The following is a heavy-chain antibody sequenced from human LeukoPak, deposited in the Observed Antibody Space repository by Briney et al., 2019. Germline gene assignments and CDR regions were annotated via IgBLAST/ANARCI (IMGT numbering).Heavy chain of an antibody. CDR3: ARDKVRYDFWSGYSPDEYYYYGMDV. D-gene: IGHD3-3*01. Sequence: ASVKVSCKASGYTFTSYGISRVRQAPGQGLEWMGWISAYNGNTNYAQKLQGRVTMTTDTSTSAAYMELRSLRSDDTAVYYCARDKVRYDFWSGYSPDEYYYYGMDVWGQGTTVTVSS. V-gene: IGHV1-18*01. CDR2: ISAYNGNT. J-gene: IGHJ6*02. CDR1: GYTFTSYG.